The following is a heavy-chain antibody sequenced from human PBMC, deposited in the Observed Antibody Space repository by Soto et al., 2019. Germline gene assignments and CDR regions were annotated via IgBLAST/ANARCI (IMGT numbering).Heavy chain of an antibody. V-gene: IGHV5-51*01. J-gene: IGHJ5*01. D-gene: IGHD3-22*01. CDR3: ARRALDPSGHYSPYNWFDS. CDR1: GYIFTKHW. CDR2: IDPVDSDD. Sequence: GESLKISCKGSGYIFTKHWIAWVRQKPGKGLEWIGIIDPVDSDDRYSPSFEGQVTTSVDKSNNTAFLRWDKLKTSDTATYFCARRALDPSGHYSPYNWFDSWGQGTQVTASS.